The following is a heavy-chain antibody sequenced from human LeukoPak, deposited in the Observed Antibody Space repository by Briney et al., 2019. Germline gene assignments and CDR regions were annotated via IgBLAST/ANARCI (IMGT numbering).Heavy chain of an antibody. D-gene: IGHD1-7*01. CDR2: INWNGGST. Sequence: GGSLRLSCAASGFTFDDYGMSWVRQAPGKGLEWVSGINWNGGSTGYADSVKGRFTISRDNAKNSLYLQMNSLRAEDTAVYFCARDGEAFGWNYAFDYWGQGTLVTVSS. CDR3: ARDGEAFGWNYAFDY. CDR1: GFTFDDYG. J-gene: IGHJ4*02. V-gene: IGHV3-20*04.